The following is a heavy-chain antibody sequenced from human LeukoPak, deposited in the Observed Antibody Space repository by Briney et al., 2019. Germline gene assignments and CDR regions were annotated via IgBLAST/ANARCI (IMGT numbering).Heavy chain of an antibody. V-gene: IGHV1-2*02. J-gene: IGHJ4*02. CDR1: GYTFTGYY. Sequence: ASVKVSCKASGYTFTGYYMHWVRQAPGQGLEWMGWINPNNGGTNYAQKFQGRVTMTRDTSISTAYMELSRLRSDDTAVYYCARDQEYYDSSGYYYHFDYWGQGTLVTVSS. D-gene: IGHD3-22*01. CDR2: INPNNGGT. CDR3: ARDQEYYDSSGYYYHFDY.